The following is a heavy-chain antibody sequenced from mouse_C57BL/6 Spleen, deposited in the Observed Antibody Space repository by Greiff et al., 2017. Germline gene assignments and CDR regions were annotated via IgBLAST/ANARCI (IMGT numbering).Heavy chain of an antibody. D-gene: IGHD1-1*01. CDR2: IHPDSGST. V-gene: IGHV1-64*01. CDR3: ARHGSSYGYFDV. Sequence: VQLQQPGAELVKPGASVKLSCKASGYTFTSYCMPWVKQRPGQGLEWIGMIHPDSGSTNYNEKFKSKATITVDKSSITAYMHLSSLTSEDSAVYYCARHGSSYGYFDVWGKGTTVTVSS. J-gene: IGHJ1*03. CDR1: GYTFTSYC.